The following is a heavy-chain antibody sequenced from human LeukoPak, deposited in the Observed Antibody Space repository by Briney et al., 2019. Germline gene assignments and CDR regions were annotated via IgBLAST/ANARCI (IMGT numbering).Heavy chain of an antibody. CDR3: ARDIAPSGSWWFDS. V-gene: IGHV1-2*02. D-gene: IGHD6-13*01. CDR2: VTPSTGKI. CDR1: GYTFTEYY. Sequence: DSVKVSCKASGYTFTEYYIHWLRQAPGQGLEWMGWVTPSTGKIHYAQNFQGRVTMSRDTSISTAYMQLGRLKSDDTAVYYCARDIAPSGSWWFDSWGRGTLVTASS. J-gene: IGHJ5*01.